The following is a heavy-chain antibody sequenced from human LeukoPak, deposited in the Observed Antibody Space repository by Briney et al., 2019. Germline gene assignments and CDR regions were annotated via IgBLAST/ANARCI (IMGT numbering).Heavy chain of an antibody. V-gene: IGHV3-23*01. CDR3: ARDPGMVTKANRFDP. CDR2: ISGSGGST. D-gene: IGHD2-21*02. Sequence: GGSLRLSCAASGFTFSSYAMSWVRQAPGKGLEWVSAISGSGGSTYYADSVKGRFTISRDNSKNTLYLQMNSLRAEDTAVYYCARDPGMVTKANRFDPWGQGTLVTVSS. J-gene: IGHJ5*02. CDR1: GFTFSSYA.